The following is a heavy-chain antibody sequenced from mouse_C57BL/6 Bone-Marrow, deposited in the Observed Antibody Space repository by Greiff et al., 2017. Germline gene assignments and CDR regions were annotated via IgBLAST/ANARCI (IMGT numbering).Heavy chain of an antibody. CDR3: ARELRYLYYAVDY. J-gene: IGHJ4*01. CDR2: INPYNGGT. D-gene: IGHD1-1*01. V-gene: IGHV1-19*01. Sequence: EVQLQQSGPVLVKPGASVKLSCKASGYTFTDYYMNWVKQSHGKSLEWIGVINPYNGGTSYNQKFKGKATLTVDKSSSTAYMELNSLTSEDSAVYYCARELRYLYYAVDYRGQGTSVTVSS. CDR1: GYTFTDYY.